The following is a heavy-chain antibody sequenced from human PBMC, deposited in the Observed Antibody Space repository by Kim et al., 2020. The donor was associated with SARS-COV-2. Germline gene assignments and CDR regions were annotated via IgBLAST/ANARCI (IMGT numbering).Heavy chain of an antibody. V-gene: IGHV3-74*01. Sequence: GGSPRLSCAASGFTFSSYWMQWVRQAPGKGLVWVSVIKSDGSSTNYADSVKGRFTISRDNAKNTLYLQMNSLRAEDTAVYYCARESHYAMVVWGQGTTVTVSS. CDR3: ARESHYAMVV. CDR1: GFTFSSYW. J-gene: IGHJ6*02. CDR2: IKSDGSST.